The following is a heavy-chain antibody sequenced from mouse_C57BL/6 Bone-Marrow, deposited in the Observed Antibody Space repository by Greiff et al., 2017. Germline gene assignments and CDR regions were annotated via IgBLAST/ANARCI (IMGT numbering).Heavy chain of an antibody. D-gene: IGHD2-4*01. Sequence: EVKLVESGPELVKPGASVKISCKASGYSFTDYNMNWVQQSHGKSLEWIGVINPNYGTTSYNQKFKGNATLPVDKSSSTAYMQLNSLTSADSAVYYSARGDDYDYAMDNWGQGTSVTVSS. CDR3: ARGDDYDYAMDN. CDR2: INPNYGTT. CDR1: GYSFTDYN. J-gene: IGHJ4*01. V-gene: IGHV1-39*01.